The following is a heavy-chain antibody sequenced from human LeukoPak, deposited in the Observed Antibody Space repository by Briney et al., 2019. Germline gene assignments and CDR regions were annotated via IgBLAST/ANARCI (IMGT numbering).Heavy chain of an antibody. CDR2: IDHSGST. Sequence: PSETLSLTCAVYDESFSGYYCSWIRQPPRKGLEWVGEIDHSGSTNYNPSLQSRVTISVDTSKNQFSLKVSSVSAADTAVYYCARGNRPYGEHEAFDIWGHGTTVPVSP. J-gene: IGHJ3*02. CDR1: DESFSGYY. V-gene: IGHV4-34*01. CDR3: ARGNRPYGEHEAFDI. D-gene: IGHD3-10*01.